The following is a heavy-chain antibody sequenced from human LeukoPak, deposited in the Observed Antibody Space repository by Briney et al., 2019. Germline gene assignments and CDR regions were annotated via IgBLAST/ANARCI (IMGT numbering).Heavy chain of an antibody. D-gene: IGHD3-22*01. V-gene: IGHV1-46*01. J-gene: IGHJ4*02. CDR1: GYTLTELS. CDR3: ARGDYDSSGYPFDY. Sequence: ASVKVSCKVSGYTLTELSMHWARQAPGQGLEWMGIINPSGGSTSYAQKFQGRVTMTRDTSTSTVYMELSSLRSEDTAVYYCARGDYDSSGYPFDYWGQGTLVTVSS. CDR2: INPSGGST.